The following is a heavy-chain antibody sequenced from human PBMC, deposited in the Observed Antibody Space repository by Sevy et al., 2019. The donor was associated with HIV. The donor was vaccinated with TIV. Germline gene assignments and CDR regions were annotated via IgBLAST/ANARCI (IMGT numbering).Heavy chain of an antibody. CDR3: ASWTMVRGVIIRTP. Sequence: GGSLRLSCAASGFTFSCYSMNWVRQAPGKGLEWVSYISSSSSTIYYADSVKGRFTISRDNAKNSLYLQMNSLRDEDTAVYYCASWTMVRGVIIRTPWGQGTLVTVSS. CDR2: ISSSSSTI. V-gene: IGHV3-48*02. J-gene: IGHJ5*02. D-gene: IGHD3-10*01. CDR1: GFTFSCYS.